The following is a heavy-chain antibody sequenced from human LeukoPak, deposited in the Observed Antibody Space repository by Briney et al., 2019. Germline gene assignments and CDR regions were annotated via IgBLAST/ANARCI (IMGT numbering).Heavy chain of an antibody. Sequence: GGSLRLSCAASGFTFSSYSMNWVRQAPGKGLEWVSSISSSSSYIYYADSVKGRFTISRDNAKDSLYLQMNSLRAEDTAVYYCARAGDIVVVPAANNWFDPWGQGTLVTVSS. J-gene: IGHJ5*02. CDR2: ISSSSSYI. CDR3: ARAGDIVVVPAANNWFDP. V-gene: IGHV3-21*01. D-gene: IGHD2-2*01. CDR1: GFTFSSYS.